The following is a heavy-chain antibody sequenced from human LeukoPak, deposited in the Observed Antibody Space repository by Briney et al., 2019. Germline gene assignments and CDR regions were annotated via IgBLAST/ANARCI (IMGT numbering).Heavy chain of an antibody. CDR3: ARRYCSGGSCYSGGNWFDP. D-gene: IGHD2-15*01. CDR2: IYYSGST. Sequence: SETLSLTCTVSGGSISSYYWSWIRQPPGKGLEWIGYIYYSGSTNYNPSLKSRVTISVDTSKNQFSLKLSSVTAADTAVYYCARRYCSGGSCYSGGNWFDPWGQGALVTVSS. V-gene: IGHV4-59*08. CDR1: GGSISSYY. J-gene: IGHJ5*02.